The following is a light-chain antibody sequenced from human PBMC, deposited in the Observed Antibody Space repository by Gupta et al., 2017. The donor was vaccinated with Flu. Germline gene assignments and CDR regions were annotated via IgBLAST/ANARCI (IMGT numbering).Light chain of an antibody. V-gene: IGLV2-11*01. Sequence: SALTQPRSVSGSPGQSVTISCTGTTSDIGDYNYVSWFQQHPGKAPRLMIYDVTDRSSGVPARFSGSKSGNTASLTISGLQAEDEADYHCCAFAGSDTLVFGGGTKLTVL. J-gene: IGLJ2*01. CDR1: TSDIGDYNY. CDR2: DVT. CDR3: CAFAGSDTLV.